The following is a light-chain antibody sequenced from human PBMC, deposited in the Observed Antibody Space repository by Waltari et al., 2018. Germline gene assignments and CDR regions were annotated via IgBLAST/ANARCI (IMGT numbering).Light chain of an antibody. CDR3: ATWDDSLNGWI. CDR1: RSNIGSHS. Sequence: QSVVTQPPSASGTPGQRVTIACSGSRSNIGSHSVNWYQQLPGTSPKLLIYSDNLRPSGVPDRFSVSKSGTSASLAISGLQSEDEADYYCATWDDSLNGWIFGGGTKVTVL. J-gene: IGLJ2*01. CDR2: SDN. V-gene: IGLV1-44*01.